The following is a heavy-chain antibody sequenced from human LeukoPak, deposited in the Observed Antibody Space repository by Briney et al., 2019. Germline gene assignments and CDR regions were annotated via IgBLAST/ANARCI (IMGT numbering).Heavy chain of an antibody. D-gene: IGHD2-2*03. Sequence: GRSLRLSCAASGFTFSSYAMHWVRQAPGKGLEWGAVISYDGSNKYYADSVKGRFTISRDNSKNTLYLQMNSLRAEDTAVYYCAREIYGYCSSTSCYGMDVWGQGTTVTVSS. CDR1: GFTFSSYA. CDR2: ISYDGSNK. CDR3: AREIYGYCSSTSCYGMDV. V-gene: IGHV3-30-3*01. J-gene: IGHJ6*02.